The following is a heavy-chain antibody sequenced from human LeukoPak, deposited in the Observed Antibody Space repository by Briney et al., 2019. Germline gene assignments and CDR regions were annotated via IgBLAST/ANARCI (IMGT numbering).Heavy chain of an antibody. CDR3: ARDAQGRGDAFDI. Sequence: PSETLSLTCTVSGGSISSSSYYWGWIRQPPGKGLEWIGSIYYSGSTYYNPSLKSRVTISVDTSKNQFSLKLSSVTAADTAVYYCARDAQGRGDAFDIWGQGTMVTVSS. J-gene: IGHJ3*02. CDR2: IYYSGST. CDR1: GGSISSSSYY. V-gene: IGHV4-39*02.